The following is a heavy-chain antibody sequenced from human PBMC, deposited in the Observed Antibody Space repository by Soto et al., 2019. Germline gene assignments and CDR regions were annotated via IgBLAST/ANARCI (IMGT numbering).Heavy chain of an antibody. D-gene: IGHD2-21*02. CDR1: GFTFSNYA. J-gene: IGHJ5*02. CDR3: AKFYGGDSDHTYTLDP. V-gene: IGHV3-23*01. CDR2: ISSSGGST. Sequence: GGSLRLSCAASGFTFSNYAMRWVRQAPGKGLEWVSAISSSGGSTYYADSVKGRFTISRDNSKNTLYLQMNSLRAEDTAVYYCAKFYGGDSDHTYTLDPWGQGTLVTVSS.